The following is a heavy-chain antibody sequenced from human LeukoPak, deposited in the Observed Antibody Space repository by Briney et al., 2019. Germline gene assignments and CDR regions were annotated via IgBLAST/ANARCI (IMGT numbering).Heavy chain of an antibody. CDR1: GYIFSSYW. CDR3: ARDTSSIVGPRFDY. J-gene: IGHJ4*02. V-gene: IGHV3-7*01. Sequence: GGSLRLSCAASGYIFSSYWMSWVRQAPGKGLEWVAIIKQDGSEAYYVDSVKGRFTVSRDNAKNSLYPQMNSLRAEDTAVYYCARDTSSIVGPRFDYWGQGTLVTVSS. D-gene: IGHD1-26*01. CDR2: IKQDGSEA.